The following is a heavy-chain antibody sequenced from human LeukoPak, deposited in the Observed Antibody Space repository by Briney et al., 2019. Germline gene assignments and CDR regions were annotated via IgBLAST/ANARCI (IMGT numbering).Heavy chain of an antibody. CDR1: GYTFTTYR. CDR3: ARDLEHCRNIICSNSAY. D-gene: IGHD2-2*01. CDR2: ISADNADA. Sequence: ASVKVSCKASGYTFTTYRISWVRQAPGQGLEWMGWISADNADANYAQKLQGRVTMTTGTSTSTAYMEVRSLRSDDTAVYYCARDLEHCRNIICSNSAYWGQGTLVTVSS. V-gene: IGHV1-18*01. J-gene: IGHJ4*02.